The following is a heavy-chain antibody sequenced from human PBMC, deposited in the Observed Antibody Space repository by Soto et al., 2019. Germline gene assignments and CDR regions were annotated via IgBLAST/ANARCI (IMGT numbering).Heavy chain of an antibody. CDR1: GGTFSSYA. V-gene: IGHV1-69*13. J-gene: IGHJ5*02. CDR2: IIPIFGTA. CDR3: ARGALSSGWSENWFDP. D-gene: IGHD6-19*01. Sequence: EASVKVSCKASGGTFSSYAISWVRQAPGQGLEWMGGIIPIFGTANYAQKFQGRVTITADESTSTAYMELSSLRSEDTAVYYCARGALSSGWSENWFDPWGQGTLVTVSS.